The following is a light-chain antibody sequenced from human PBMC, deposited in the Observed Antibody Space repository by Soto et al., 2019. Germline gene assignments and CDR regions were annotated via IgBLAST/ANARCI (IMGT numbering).Light chain of an antibody. Sequence: QSALTQPASVSASPGQSITISCTGTSSDVGTYDDVSWYRQHPGKAPKLLIYEVTNRPSGVSNRFSGSKSGNTASLTISGLQAEEGADYYCSSYTTSSTYVFGSGTKVT. J-gene: IGLJ1*01. CDR1: SSDVGTYDD. CDR3: SSYTTSSTYV. CDR2: EVT. V-gene: IGLV2-14*01.